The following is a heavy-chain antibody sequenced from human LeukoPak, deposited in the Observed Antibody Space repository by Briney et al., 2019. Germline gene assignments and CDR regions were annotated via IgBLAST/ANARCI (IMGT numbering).Heavy chain of an antibody. Sequence: GASVKVSCKASGYTFTGYFMHWVRQAPGQGLEWMGWINPNSGNTAYAQNFQGRVTMTRDSSRSTVYMELSSLKSEDTAVYYCAKDQGTGSGSYSWGYFDFWGQGTLVTVSS. CDR1: GYTFTGYF. J-gene: IGHJ4*02. D-gene: IGHD3-10*01. CDR2: INPNSGNT. CDR3: AKDQGTGSGSYSWGYFDF. V-gene: IGHV1-8*02.